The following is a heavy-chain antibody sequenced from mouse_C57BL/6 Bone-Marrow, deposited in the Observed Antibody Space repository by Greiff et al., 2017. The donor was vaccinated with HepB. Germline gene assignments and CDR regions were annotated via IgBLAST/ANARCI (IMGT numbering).Heavy chain of an antibody. CDR1: GFSLSTSGMG. V-gene: IGHV8-12*01. CDR3: ARRRTTVVDWYFDV. J-gene: IGHJ1*03. D-gene: IGHD1-1*01. CDR2: IYWDDDK. Sequence: QVTLKECGPGILQSSQTLSLTCSFSGFSLSTSGMGVSWIRQPSGKGLEWLAHIYWDDDKRYNPSLKSRLTISKDTSRNQVFLKITSVDTADTATYYCARRRTTVVDWYFDVWGTGTTVTVSS.